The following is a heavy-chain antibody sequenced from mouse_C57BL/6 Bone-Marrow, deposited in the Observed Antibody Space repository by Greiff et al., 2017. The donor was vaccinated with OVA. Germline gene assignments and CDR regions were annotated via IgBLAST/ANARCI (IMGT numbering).Heavy chain of an antibody. CDR2: IHPSDSDT. V-gene: IGHV1-74*01. D-gene: IGHD2-2*01. CDR3: AINGNYGYDRDLTY. Sequence: QVQLQQPGAELVKPGASVKVSCKASGYTFTSYWMHWVKQRPGQGLEWIGRIHPSDSDTNYNQKFKGKATLTVDKSSSTAYMQLSSLTSEDSAVYYCAINGNYGYDRDLTYWGQGTLVTVSA. J-gene: IGHJ3*01. CDR1: GYTFTSYW.